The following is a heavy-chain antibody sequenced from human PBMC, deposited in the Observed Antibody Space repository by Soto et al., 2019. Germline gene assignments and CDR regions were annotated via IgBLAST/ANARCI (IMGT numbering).Heavy chain of an antibody. CDR1: GGSISRYY. V-gene: IGHV4-59*01. D-gene: IGHD3-3*01. J-gene: IGHJ4*02. CDR2: MYYSGSP. Sequence: SETLSLTCTVSGGSISRYYWSWIRQPPGKGLEWIGYMYYSGSPNYNPSPKSRVTISVDTSKNQFSLKLTAVTAADTAVYYCARGGMVFGVVLWGQGTLVTVSS. CDR3: ARGGMVFGVVL.